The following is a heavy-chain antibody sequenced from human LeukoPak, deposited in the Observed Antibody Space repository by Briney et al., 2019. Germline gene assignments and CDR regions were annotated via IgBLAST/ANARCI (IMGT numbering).Heavy chain of an antibody. CDR1: GFTFSSSW. Sequence: GGSLRLSCADSGFTFSSSWMTWVRQAPGKGLEWVANINQDGSEKYYVDSVRGRFTISRDNARNSLYLQMHSLRAEDTAVFYCAGHYGMNVWGQGTTVTVSS. V-gene: IGHV3-7*01. CDR3: AGHYGMNV. J-gene: IGHJ6*02. CDR2: INQDGSEK.